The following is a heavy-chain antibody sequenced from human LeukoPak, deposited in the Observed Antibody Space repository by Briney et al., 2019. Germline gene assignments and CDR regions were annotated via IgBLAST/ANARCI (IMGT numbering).Heavy chain of an antibody. J-gene: IGHJ4*02. V-gene: IGHV3-15*01. CDR3: TTERLRGYYDILTGYNY. CDR2: IKCNTDGGTT. D-gene: IGHD3-9*01. CDR1: GFTFSNAW. Sequence: GGSLRLSCAASGFTFSNAWMSWVRQAPGKGLEWVGRIKCNTDGGTTDYAAPVKGRFTISRDDSKNTLYLQMNSLKTEDTAVYYCTTERLRGYYDILTGYNYWGQGTLVTVSS.